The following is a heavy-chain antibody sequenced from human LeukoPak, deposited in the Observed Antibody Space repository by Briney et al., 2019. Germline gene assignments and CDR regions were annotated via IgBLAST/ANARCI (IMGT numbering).Heavy chain of an antibody. CDR1: GGSFSDYY. CDR2: ISHSGST. V-gene: IGHV4-34*01. D-gene: IGHD2-15*01. CDR3: ARLLGYCSGGSCYPRWFAP. Sequence: SKSLSLTCAAYGGSFSDYYWSWIRQPPGKGLEWIAQISHSGSTNYNPSLKSRVTMSVDTSKNQFSLKLTSVTAADTAVYYCARLLGYCSGGSCYPRWFAPWGQGTLVTVSS. J-gene: IGHJ5*02.